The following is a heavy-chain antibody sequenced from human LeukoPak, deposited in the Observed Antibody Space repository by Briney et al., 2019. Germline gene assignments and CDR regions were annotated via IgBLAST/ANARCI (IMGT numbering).Heavy chain of an antibody. Sequence: SQTLSLTCTVSGGSISSGGYYWSWIRQYPGKGLEWIGYIYNSGSTYYNPSLKSRVSISVDTSNNQFSLELSSVTAADTAVYYCARGLTYYYGSGSYRSVYYFDYWGQGTLVTVSS. V-gene: IGHV4-31*03. CDR1: GGSISSGGYY. CDR2: IYNSGST. J-gene: IGHJ4*02. CDR3: ARGLTYYYGSGSYRSVYYFDY. D-gene: IGHD3-10*01.